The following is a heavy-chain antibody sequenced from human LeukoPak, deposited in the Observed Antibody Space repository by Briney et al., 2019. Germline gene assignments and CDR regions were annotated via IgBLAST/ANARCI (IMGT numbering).Heavy chain of an antibody. V-gene: IGHV4-34*01. Sequence: SETLSLTCAVYGGSFSGYYWSWIRQPPGKGLEWIGEINHSGSTNYNPSLKSRVTISVDTSKNQFSLKLSSVTAADTAVYYCARDAPLRVYGDYSAVLDVWGQGTTVTVSS. D-gene: IGHD4-17*01. J-gene: IGHJ6*02. CDR1: GGSFSGYY. CDR3: ARDAPLRVYGDYSAVLDV. CDR2: INHSGST.